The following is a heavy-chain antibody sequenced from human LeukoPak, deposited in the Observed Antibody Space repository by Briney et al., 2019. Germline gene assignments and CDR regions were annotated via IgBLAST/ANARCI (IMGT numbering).Heavy chain of an antibody. J-gene: IGHJ4*02. D-gene: IGHD6-6*01. Sequence: SETLSLTCAVYGGSFSGYYWSWIRQPPGKGLEWIGEINHSGSTNYNPSLKSRVTISVDTSKNQFSLKLSSVTAADTAVYYCARVEYSNSSRSSFDYWGQGTLVTVSS. CDR3: ARVEYSNSSRSSFDY. CDR2: INHSGST. V-gene: IGHV4-34*01. CDR1: GGSFSGYY.